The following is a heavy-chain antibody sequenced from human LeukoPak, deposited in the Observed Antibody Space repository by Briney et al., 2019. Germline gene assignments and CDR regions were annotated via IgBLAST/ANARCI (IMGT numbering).Heavy chain of an antibody. CDR2: ISSSGSTI. CDR3: AREDYYYDSSGHDIYYFDY. J-gene: IGHJ4*02. Sequence: GGSLRLSCAASGFTFSSYGMHWVRQAPGKGLEWVSYISSSGSTIYYADSVKGRFTISRDNAKNSLYLQMNSLRAEDTAVYYCAREDYYYDSSGHDIYYFDYWGQGTLVTVSS. CDR1: GFTFSSYG. D-gene: IGHD3-22*01. V-gene: IGHV3-48*04.